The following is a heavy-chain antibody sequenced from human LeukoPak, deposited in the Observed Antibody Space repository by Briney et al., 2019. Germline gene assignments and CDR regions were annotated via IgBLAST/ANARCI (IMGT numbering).Heavy chain of an antibody. D-gene: IGHD1-26*01. CDR2: IYSGGST. J-gene: IGHJ4*02. CDR1: GFTVSSDY. V-gene: IGHV3-53*01. CDR3: AGLGGSYYFAY. Sequence: PGGSLRLSCAASGFTVSSDYMSWVRQAPGKGLEWVSFIYSGGSTYYADSVRGRFTISRDNSKNTLYLQMNSLRAEDTAVYYCAGLGGSYYFAYWGQGTLVTVSS.